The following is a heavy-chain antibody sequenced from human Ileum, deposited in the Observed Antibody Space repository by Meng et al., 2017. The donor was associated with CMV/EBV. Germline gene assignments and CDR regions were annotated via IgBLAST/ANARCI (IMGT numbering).Heavy chain of an antibody. Sequence: VLPQLWGAGLLKPSETLSLTCDVYDASFSDFYWSWTRHLPGKGLEWIGEIHPSGSTHYNPSLESRVSISVHMPNNQFSLKVSSVTAADTAVYYCARGQDNHKGGVHWGQGTLVTASS. D-gene: IGHD1-14*01. V-gene: IGHV4-34*01. CDR2: IHPSGST. CDR3: ARGQDNHKGGVH. CDR1: DASFSDFY. J-gene: IGHJ4*02.